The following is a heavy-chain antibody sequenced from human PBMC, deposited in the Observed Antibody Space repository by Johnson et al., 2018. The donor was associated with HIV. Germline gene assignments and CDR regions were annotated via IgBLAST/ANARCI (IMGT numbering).Heavy chain of an antibody. CDR2: IAYDGSNK. CDR1: GFTFSTYA. Sequence: QVQLLESGGGVVQPGGSLRLSCAASGFTFSTYAMHWVRQAPGKGLEWVAVIAYDGSNKYYADYVKDRFTISRDNSKNTLYLQMNSLRAEDTALYYCATVAVTGTDDAFDVWGQGTMVTVSS. D-gene: IGHD1-1*01. CDR3: ATVAVTGTDDAFDV. V-gene: IGHV3-30-3*01. J-gene: IGHJ3*01.